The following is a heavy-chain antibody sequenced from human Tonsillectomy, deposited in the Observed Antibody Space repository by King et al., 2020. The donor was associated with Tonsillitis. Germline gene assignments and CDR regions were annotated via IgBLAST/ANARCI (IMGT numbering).Heavy chain of an antibody. CDR1: GGTFSSYT. J-gene: IGHJ3*02. CDR3: AWGTSGGYDFFDSFDI. CDR2: IIPMFATA. Sequence: QLVQSGAEVKKPGSSVKVSCKASGGTFSSYTIIWVRQAPGQGLEWMGTIIPMFATAFYAQKFQGSVTITADESTSTVYMEFSSLTSDDTALYFCAWGTSGGYDFFDSFDIWAQGTMVTVSS. D-gene: IGHD5-12*01. V-gene: IGHV1-69*18.